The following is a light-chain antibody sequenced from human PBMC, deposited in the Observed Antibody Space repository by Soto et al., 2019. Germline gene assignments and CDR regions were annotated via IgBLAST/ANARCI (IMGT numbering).Light chain of an antibody. CDR2: LGS. CDR1: QSLLHSNGYNY. CDR3: MQTLQSPPLP. V-gene: IGKV2-28*01. J-gene: IGKJ4*01. Sequence: DIVMTQSPLSLPVTPGEPASISCRSSQSLLHSNGYNYLDWYLQRPGQSPQLLIYLGSNRASGVPDRFSGSGSGTDFTLIISRVEAEDVGVYYCMQTLQSPPLPFGGGTKVEIK.